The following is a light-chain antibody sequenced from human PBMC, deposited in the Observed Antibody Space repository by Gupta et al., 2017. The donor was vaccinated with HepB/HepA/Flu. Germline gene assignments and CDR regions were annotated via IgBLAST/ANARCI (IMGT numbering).Light chain of an antibody. Sequence: QSALTQPPSVSGSPGQSITVSCTGSSGDIGRYNYVSWYQQYPGKAPKLILSEVSNRPSGVSDRFFGSKSGNTASLTITGLQAEDEADYYCCSHASTDFFGTGTHVTVL. V-gene: IGLV2-14*01. J-gene: IGLJ1*01. CDR2: EVS. CDR3: CSHASTDF. CDR1: SGDIGRYNY.